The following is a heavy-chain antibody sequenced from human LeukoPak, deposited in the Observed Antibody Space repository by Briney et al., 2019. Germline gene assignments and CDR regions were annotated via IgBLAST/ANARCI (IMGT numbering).Heavy chain of an antibody. Sequence: GGSLRLSCVASGFTFSTYWMHWVRQAPGKGPAWVSRINVDGDSTFYADSVKGRLTISRDNAKNTLYLQMNGLRADDTAVYFCAREVNWDYWYFDLWGRGTLLTVSS. CDR2: INVDGDST. V-gene: IGHV3-74*01. D-gene: IGHD7-27*01. J-gene: IGHJ2*01. CDR3: AREVNWDYWYFDL. CDR1: GFTFSTYW.